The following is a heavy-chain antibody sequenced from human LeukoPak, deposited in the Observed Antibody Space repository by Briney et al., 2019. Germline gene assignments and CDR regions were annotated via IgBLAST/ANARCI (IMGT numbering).Heavy chain of an antibody. CDR3: ARSLYYYDSSGYWDY. CDR2: INEDGSIT. V-gene: IGHV3-74*01. Sequence: GGSLRLSCAVSGFTFRTYWMHWVRQVPGKGLVWVSRINEDGSITNYADSVTGRFRISRDNAENTLYLHMNSLRGEDTAVYYCARSLYYYDSSGYWDYWGQGTLVTVSS. CDR1: GFTFRTYW. J-gene: IGHJ4*02. D-gene: IGHD3-22*01.